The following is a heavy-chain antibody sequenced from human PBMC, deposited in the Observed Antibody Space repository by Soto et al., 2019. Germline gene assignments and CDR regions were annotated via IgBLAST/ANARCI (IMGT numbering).Heavy chain of an antibody. V-gene: IGHV1-69*12. J-gene: IGHJ4*02. CDR3: ASGIQLWLRRINNGYSG. CDR2: IIPMFGTA. CDR1: GGTFSTYA. D-gene: IGHD5-18*01. Sequence: QVQLVQSGAEVKKPESSVKVSCKAPGGTFSTYAISWVRQAPGQGLEWMGGIIPMFGTANYAPRFQDRVTITADESTSTVYMELSSLRSEDTAVYFCASGIQLWLRRINNGYSGWGQGTLVTVSS.